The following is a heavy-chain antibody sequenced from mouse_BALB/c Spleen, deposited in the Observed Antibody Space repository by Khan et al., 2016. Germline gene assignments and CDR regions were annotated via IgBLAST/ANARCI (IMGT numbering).Heavy chain of an antibody. J-gene: IGHJ2*01. V-gene: IGHV3-2*02. CDR3: ARDSGNYVGFDD. CDR1: GYSITSDYA. CDR2: ISYSGST. D-gene: IGHD2-1*01. Sequence: EVQLQESGPGLVKPSQSLSLTCTVTGYSITSDYAWNWIRQFPGNKLEWRGYISYSGSTSYNPSLKSRISITRDTSKNQFFLQLNSVTTEDSALYYCARDSGNYVGFDDCGQGTTLTVAS.